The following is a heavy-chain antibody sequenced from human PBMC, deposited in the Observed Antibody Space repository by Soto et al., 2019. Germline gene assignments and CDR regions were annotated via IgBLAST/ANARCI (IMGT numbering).Heavy chain of an antibody. CDR2: ITTTSTPI. J-gene: IGHJ2*01. Sequence: PGGSLRLSCSASGFTFSTYNMVCVRQAPGKGLEWLSYITTTSTPIYYADSVKGRFTISRDNAKNSLYLQMNSLRAEDTAVYYCARYYDSSGPDLWGRGTRVTVSS. V-gene: IGHV3-48*01. CDR1: GFTFSTYN. D-gene: IGHD3-22*01. CDR3: ARYYDSSGPDL.